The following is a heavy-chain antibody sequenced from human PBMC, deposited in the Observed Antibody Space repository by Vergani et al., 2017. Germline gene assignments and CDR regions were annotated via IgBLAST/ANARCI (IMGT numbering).Heavy chain of an antibody. CDR3: AKDYGSSWYGFDY. CDR1: GFTFGDYA. J-gene: IGHJ4*02. D-gene: IGHD6-13*01. V-gene: IGHV3-49*03. CDR2: IRSKAYGGTT. Sequence: EVQLVESGGGLVQPGRSLRLSCTASGFTFGDYAMSWFRQAPGKGLEWVGFIRSKAYGGTTEYADSVKGRFTISRDNSKNTLYLQMNSLRAEDTAVYYCAKDYGSSWYGFDYWGQGTLVTVSS.